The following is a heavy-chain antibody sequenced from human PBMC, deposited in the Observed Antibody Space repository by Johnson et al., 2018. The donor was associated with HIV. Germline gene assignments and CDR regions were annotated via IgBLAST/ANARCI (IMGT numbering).Heavy chain of an antibody. CDR1: GFTFNDNW. V-gene: IGHV3-7*01. Sequence: VQLVESGGGLVQPGGSLRLSCAASGFTFNDNWMGWVRQAPGKGLEWVANIKQDGREKYYVDSVKGRFTISRDNAKNSLYLQMNNLRAEDTAIYYCARVAPVYYYDGPYLVGKSGFDVWGQGTMVSVSS. D-gene: IGHD3-22*01. J-gene: IGHJ3*01. CDR3: ARVAPVYYYDGPYLVGKSGFDV. CDR2: IKQDGREK.